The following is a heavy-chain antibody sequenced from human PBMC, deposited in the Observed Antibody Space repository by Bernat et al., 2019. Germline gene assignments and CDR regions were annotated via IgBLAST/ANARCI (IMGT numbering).Heavy chain of an antibody. J-gene: IGHJ5*01. D-gene: IGHD6-19*01. Sequence: QVQLVESGGAVVQPGRSLRLSCAASGFSFKNHVMHWVRQAPGRGLEWVALIFDDGSHRLYADSLKDRFTISRDNSNNMLYLEMSSLRVEDTARYYCARSQPSGAWFRGFDSGGQGTLVTVSS. V-gene: IGHV3-33*01. CDR2: IFDDGSHR. CDR3: ARSQPSGAWFRGFDS. CDR1: GFSFKNHV.